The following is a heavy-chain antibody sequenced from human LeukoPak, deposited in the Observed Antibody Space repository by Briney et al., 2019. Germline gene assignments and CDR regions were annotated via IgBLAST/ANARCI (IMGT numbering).Heavy chain of an antibody. CDR1: GFTFSSYA. CDR2: ISGSGGST. Sequence: GGSLRLSCSASGFTFSSYAMSWVRQAPGKGLEWVSAISGSGGSTYYADSVKGRFTISRDNSKNTLNLQMNSLRAEDTAVYYCAKDLEAAAGVNFDYWGQGTLVTVSS. D-gene: IGHD6-13*01. V-gene: IGHV3-23*01. CDR3: AKDLEAAAGVNFDY. J-gene: IGHJ4*02.